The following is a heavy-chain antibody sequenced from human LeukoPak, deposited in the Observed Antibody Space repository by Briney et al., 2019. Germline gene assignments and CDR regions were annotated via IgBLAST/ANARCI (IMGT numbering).Heavy chain of an antibody. CDR3: AKDGDYGDYYYYYYMDV. J-gene: IGHJ6*03. CDR2: ISYDGSNK. Sequence: GGSLRLSCAASGFTFSSYGMHWVRQAPGKGLEWVAVISYDGSNKYYADSVKGRFTISRDNSKNTLYLQMNSLRAEDTAVYYCAKDGDYGDYYYYYYMDVWGKGTTVTVSS. V-gene: IGHV3-30*18. D-gene: IGHD4-17*01. CDR1: GFTFSSYG.